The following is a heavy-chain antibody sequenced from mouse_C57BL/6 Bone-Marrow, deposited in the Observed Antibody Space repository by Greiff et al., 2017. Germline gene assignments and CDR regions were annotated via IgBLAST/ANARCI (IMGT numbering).Heavy chain of an antibody. CDR3: ARRGLVATDY. CDR2: IHPNSGST. Sequence: QVQLQQPGAELVKPGASVKLSCKASGYTFTSYWMHWVMQRPGQGLEWIGMIHPNSGSTNYNEKFKSKATLTVDKSSSTAYMQLSSLTSEDSAVYYCARRGLVATDYWGQGTTLTVSS. J-gene: IGHJ2*01. V-gene: IGHV1-64*01. CDR1: GYTFTSYW. D-gene: IGHD1-1*01.